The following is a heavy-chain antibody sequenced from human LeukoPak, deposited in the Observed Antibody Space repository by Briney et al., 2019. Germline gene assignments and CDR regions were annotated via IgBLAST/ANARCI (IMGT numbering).Heavy chain of an antibody. D-gene: IGHD5-18*01. CDR3: ARPYSYGPRGGFDP. Sequence: SETLSLTCAVYGGSFSGYYWSWIRQPPGKGLEWIGEINHSGSTNYNPSLKSRVTISVDTSKNQFSLKLSSVAAADTAVYYCARPYSYGPRGGFDPWGQGTLVTVSS. J-gene: IGHJ5*02. CDR2: INHSGST. V-gene: IGHV4-34*01. CDR1: GGSFSGYY.